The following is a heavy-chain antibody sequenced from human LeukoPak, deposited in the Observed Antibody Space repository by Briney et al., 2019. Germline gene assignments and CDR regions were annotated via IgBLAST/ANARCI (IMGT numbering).Heavy chain of an antibody. J-gene: IGHJ4*02. CDR3: ARERPPSGPPHN. CDR1: GFTFSSYE. CDR2: ISSSGSTI. V-gene: IGHV3-48*03. Sequence: GGSLRLSCAASGFTFSSYEMNWVRQAPGKGLEWVSYISSSGSTIYYADSVKGRFTISRDNAKNSLYLQMNILRAEDTAVYYCARERPPSGPPHNWGQGTLVTVSS. D-gene: IGHD5-12*01.